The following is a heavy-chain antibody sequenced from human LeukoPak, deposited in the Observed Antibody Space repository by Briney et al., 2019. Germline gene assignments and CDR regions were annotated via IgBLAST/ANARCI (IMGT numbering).Heavy chain of an antibody. Sequence: SETLSLTCAVYGGSFSGYYWSWIRQPPGKGLEWIGEINHSGSTNYNPSLKSRVTISVDTSKNQFSLKLSSVTAADTAVYYCARVDSYGFPTLDYWGQGTLVTVSS. D-gene: IGHD5-18*01. CDR3: ARVDSYGFPTLDY. CDR2: INHSGST. CDR1: GGSFSGYY. J-gene: IGHJ4*02. V-gene: IGHV4-34*01.